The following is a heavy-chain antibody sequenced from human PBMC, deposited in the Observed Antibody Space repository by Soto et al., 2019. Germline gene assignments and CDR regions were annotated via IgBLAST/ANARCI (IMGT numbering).Heavy chain of an antibody. J-gene: IGHJ4*02. V-gene: IGHV4-59*01. CDR3: AREQYNWKI. CDR1: GGSISTYY. Sequence: SETLSLTCTVSGGSISTYYWSWIRQPPGKGLEWLGYIYYNGNSYYNPSLKSRLTMSVDTSKNQFSLRLSSATAADTAIYYCAREQYNWKIWGQGTLVTVSS. D-gene: IGHD1-20*01. CDR2: IYYNGNS.